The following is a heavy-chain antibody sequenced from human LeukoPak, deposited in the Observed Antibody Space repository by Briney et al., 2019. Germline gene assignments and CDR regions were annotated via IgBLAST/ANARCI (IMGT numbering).Heavy chain of an antibody. Sequence: GGSLRLSCAASGFTFSSYAMSWVRQAPGKGLEWVSAISGSGGSTYYADSVKGRFTISRDNAKNSLYLQMNSLRAEDTAVYYCARDLQQQLAAGWGQGTLVTVSS. CDR3: ARDLQQQLAAG. J-gene: IGHJ4*02. D-gene: IGHD6-13*01. CDR1: GFTFSSYA. V-gene: IGHV3-23*01. CDR2: ISGSGGST.